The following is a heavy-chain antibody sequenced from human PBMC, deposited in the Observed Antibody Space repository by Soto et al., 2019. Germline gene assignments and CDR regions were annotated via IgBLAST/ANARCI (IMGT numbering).Heavy chain of an antibody. D-gene: IGHD1-26*01. CDR2: ISYDGSNK. J-gene: IGHJ6*02. Sequence: QVQLVESGGGVVQPGRSLRLSCAASGFTFSSYGMHWVRQAPGKGLEWVAVISYDGSNKYYADSVKGRFTISRDNSKNPLYLQMNSLRADDTAVSYCAQDGAGWERRPYYGMGVGGQGTTVTVSS. CDR3: AQDGAGWERRPYYGMGV. V-gene: IGHV3-30*18. CDR1: GFTFSSYG.